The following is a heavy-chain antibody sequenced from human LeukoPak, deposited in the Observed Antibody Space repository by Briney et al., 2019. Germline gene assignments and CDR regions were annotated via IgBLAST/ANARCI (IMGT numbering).Heavy chain of an antibody. J-gene: IGHJ4*02. CDR3: ARDWYYYDSSGYFF. Sequence: ASVKVSCKASGYTFIGYYMHWVRQAPGQGLEWMGWINPNSGGTNYAQKFQGRVTMTRDTSISTAHMELSRLRSDDTAVYYCARDWYYYDSSGYFFWGQGTLVTVSS. D-gene: IGHD3-22*01. CDR2: INPNSGGT. V-gene: IGHV1-2*02. CDR1: GYTFIGYY.